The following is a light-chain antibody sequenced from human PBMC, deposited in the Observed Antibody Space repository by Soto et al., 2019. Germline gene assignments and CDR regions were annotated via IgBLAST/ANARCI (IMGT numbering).Light chain of an antibody. J-gene: IGKJ5*01. CDR3: QLCNTWPIT. V-gene: IGKV3-11*01. CDR1: ESVGSF. CDR2: DTY. Sequence: EIVLTQSPATLSLSPGERATLSCRASESVGSFLAWYQQKPGPARRLLFYDTYSSAAGTAGRFSGSGCGKEFTPTISSLQYEDFAVYYCQLCNTWPITFGQGTQLEIK.